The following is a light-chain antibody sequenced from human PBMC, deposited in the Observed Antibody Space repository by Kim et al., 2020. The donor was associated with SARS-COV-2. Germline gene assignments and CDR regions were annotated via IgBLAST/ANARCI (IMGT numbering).Light chain of an antibody. V-gene: IGLV3-25*03. CDR2: KDS. CDR3: QSADSCGTYWV. J-gene: IGLJ3*02. Sequence: SYELTQPPSVSVSPGQTARITCSGDALPKQYAYWYQQKPGQAPVLVIYKDSERPSGIPERFSGSSSGTTVTLTISGVQAEDEADCYCQSADSCGTYWVFGGGTQLTVL. CDR1: ALPKQY.